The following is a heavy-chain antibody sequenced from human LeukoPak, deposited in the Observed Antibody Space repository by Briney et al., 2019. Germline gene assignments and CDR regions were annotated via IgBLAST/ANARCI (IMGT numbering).Heavy chain of an antibody. CDR3: ARDRGSYWDGGNDY. Sequence: GGPLRLSCAASGFTFSSYGMHWVRQAPGKGLEWVAVIWYDGSNKYYADSVKGRFAISRDNPKNTLYLQMNSLRAEDTAVYYCARDRGSYWDGGNDYWGQGTLVTVSS. V-gene: IGHV3-33*01. CDR1: GFTFSSYG. CDR2: IWYDGSNK. D-gene: IGHD1-26*01. J-gene: IGHJ4*02.